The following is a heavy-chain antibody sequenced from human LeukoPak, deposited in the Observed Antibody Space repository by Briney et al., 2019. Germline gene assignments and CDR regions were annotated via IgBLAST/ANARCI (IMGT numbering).Heavy chain of an antibody. CDR1: GFTFSSYA. J-gene: IGHJ6*02. CDR3: ARTFDLGYGSDYYYGMDV. V-gene: IGHV3-30-3*01. Sequence: RGSLRLSCAASGFTFSSYAIHWVRQAPGKGLEWVTFVSYDGSNKYYADSVRGRFTISRDFSKNTVHLQMNSLRVEDTAVYYCARTFDLGYGSDYYYGMDVWGQGTTLTVS. CDR2: VSYDGSNK. D-gene: IGHD3-10*01.